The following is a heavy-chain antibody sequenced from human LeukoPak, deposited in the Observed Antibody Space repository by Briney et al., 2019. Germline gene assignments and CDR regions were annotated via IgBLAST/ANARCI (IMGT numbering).Heavy chain of an antibody. V-gene: IGHV4-59*01. CDR3: ARARVGWLQYIDHYFDY. CDR1: GGSISSYY. Sequence: KPSETLSLTCTVSGGSISSYYWSWIRQPPGKGLEWIGYIYYSGSTNYNPSLKSRVTISVDTSKNQFSLKLSSVTAADTAVYYCARARVGWLQYIDHYFDYWGQGTLVTVSS. D-gene: IGHD5-24*01. J-gene: IGHJ4*02. CDR2: IYYSGST.